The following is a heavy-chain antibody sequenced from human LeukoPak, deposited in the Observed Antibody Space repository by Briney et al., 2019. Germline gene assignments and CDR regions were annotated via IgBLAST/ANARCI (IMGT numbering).Heavy chain of an antibody. CDR1: GGSVSSSNW. V-gene: IGHV4-4*02. D-gene: IGHD1-26*01. CDR3: ARLRSPGDFDY. CDR2: ISHREDT. Sequence: SETLSLTCVVSGGSVSSSNWWTWVRQSPGKGLEWIGDISHREDTNYNPSLKSRVTISLDRSKNQFSLNLSSVTAADTAVYYCARLRSPGDFDYWGQGTLVTVSS. J-gene: IGHJ4*02.